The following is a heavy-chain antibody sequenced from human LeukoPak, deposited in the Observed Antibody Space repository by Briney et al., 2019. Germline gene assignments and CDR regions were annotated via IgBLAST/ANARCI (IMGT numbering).Heavy chain of an antibody. V-gene: IGHV4-34*01. CDR2: DNRSGNS. CDR1: GGSFSSYY. CDR3: ARKIYRGLRAAAAGFFDS. Sequence: PSETLSLTCAVYGGSFSSYYWGWIRQPPGQGLEWIGEDNRSGNSNYNPSLKSRVTISVDTSKNQVSLKLSSVTAADTAVYYCARKIYRGLRAAAAGFFDSWGQGTLVTVSS. D-gene: IGHD6-13*01. J-gene: IGHJ4*02.